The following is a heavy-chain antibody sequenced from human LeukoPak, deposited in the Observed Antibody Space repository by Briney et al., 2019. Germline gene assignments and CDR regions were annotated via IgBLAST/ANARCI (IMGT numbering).Heavy chain of an antibody. CDR3: ASDSEGI. D-gene: IGHD2-21*01. J-gene: IGHJ3*02. CDR2: INHSGST. CDR1: GGPFGPYY. Sequence: SETLTLTCAVYGGPFGPYYWSWVRQPPGKGLECIGKINHSGSTNHDPSLKSRVTISVDTSKNQFSLNLSSVTAADTAVYYCASDSEGIWGQGTMVTVSS. V-gene: IGHV4-34*01.